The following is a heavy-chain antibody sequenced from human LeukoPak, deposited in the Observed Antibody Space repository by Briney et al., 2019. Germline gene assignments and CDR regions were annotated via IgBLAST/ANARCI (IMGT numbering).Heavy chain of an antibody. D-gene: IGHD4-11*01. J-gene: IGHJ5*02. CDR3: ATLYRTDP. CDR2: IKSETDGGTA. V-gene: IGHV3-15*01. Sequence: GGSLRLSCGASELTLSDAWMYWVRQAPGKGLECIGHIKSETDGGTADYIAPVKGRFTISRDDSTNTLFLQMSSLKTEDTAVYYCATLYRTDPWGQGTLVTVSS. CDR1: ELTLSDAW.